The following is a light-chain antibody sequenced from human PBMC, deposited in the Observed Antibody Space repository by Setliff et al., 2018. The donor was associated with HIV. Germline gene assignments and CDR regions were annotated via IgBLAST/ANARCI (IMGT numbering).Light chain of an antibody. V-gene: IGLV2-14*03. J-gene: IGLJ1*01. Sequence: QSVLTQPASVSGSPGQSITISCTGTSRDIGGGHNYVSWYQQHPGKAPKLIIFDVSNRPSGVSDRFSGSKSGNTASLTISGLQAEDEADYYCCSYAGSSTYVFGTGTKVTVL. CDR2: DVS. CDR1: SRDIGGGHNY. CDR3: CSYAGSSTYV.